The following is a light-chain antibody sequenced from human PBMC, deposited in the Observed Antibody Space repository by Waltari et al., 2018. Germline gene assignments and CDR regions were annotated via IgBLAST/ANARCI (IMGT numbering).Light chain of an antibody. Sequence: QSVLTQPPSVSGPPRQSVTISCTGSSSNIGAGYDVPWYQQLPGTAPKLLIYGNSNRPSGVPDRFSGSKSGTSASLAITGLQAEDEADYYCQSYDSSLSGSVFGGGTKLTVL. V-gene: IGLV1-40*01. CDR3: QSYDSSLSGSV. CDR2: GNS. CDR1: SSNIGAGYD. J-gene: IGLJ3*02.